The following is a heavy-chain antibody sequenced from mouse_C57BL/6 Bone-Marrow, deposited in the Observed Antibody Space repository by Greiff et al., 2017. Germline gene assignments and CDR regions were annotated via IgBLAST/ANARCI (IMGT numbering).Heavy chain of an antibody. Sequence: VQLQQPGAEPVKPGASVKLSCTASGYTFTSYWMHWVKQRPGQGLEWIGMIHPNSGSTNYNEKSKSKATLTVDKSSSTAYMQLSSLTSEDSAVYYCARVYGRAYWGQGTLVTVSA. D-gene: IGHD1-1*01. CDR2: IHPNSGST. CDR3: ARVYGRAY. CDR1: GYTFTSYW. V-gene: IGHV1-64*01. J-gene: IGHJ3*01.